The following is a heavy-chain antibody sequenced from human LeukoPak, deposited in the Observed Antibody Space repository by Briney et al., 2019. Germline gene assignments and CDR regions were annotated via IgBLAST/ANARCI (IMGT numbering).Heavy chain of an antibody. V-gene: IGHV4-34*01. Sequence: SETLSLTCAVYGGSFSGYYWSWIRQPPGKGLEWIGEINHSGSTNYNPSLKSRVTISVDTSKNQFSLKVNAVTAADTAVYYCARMKDYYYDSSGYREGFFDYWGQGTLVTVSS. CDR2: INHSGST. D-gene: IGHD3-22*01. CDR3: ARMKDYYYDSSGYREGFFDY. J-gene: IGHJ4*02. CDR1: GGSFSGYY.